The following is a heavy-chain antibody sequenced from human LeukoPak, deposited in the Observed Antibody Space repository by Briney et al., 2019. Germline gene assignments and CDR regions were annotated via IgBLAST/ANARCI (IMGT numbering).Heavy chain of an antibody. D-gene: IGHD3-3*01. CDR2: IYHSGST. CDR3: ARILRFTYRP. V-gene: IGHV4-38-2*01. CDR1: GYSISSGYY. Sequence: SETLSLTCAVSGYSISSGYYWGWIRQPPGKGLEWIGSIYHSGSTYYNPSLKSRVTISVDTSKNQFSLKLSSVTAADTAVYYCARILRFTYRPWGQGTLATVSS. J-gene: IGHJ5*02.